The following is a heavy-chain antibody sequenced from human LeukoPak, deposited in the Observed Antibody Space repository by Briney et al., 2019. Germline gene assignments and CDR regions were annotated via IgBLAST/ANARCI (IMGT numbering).Heavy chain of an antibody. Sequence: GGSLRLSCAGSGFIFSNYAMHWVRQPPGKGLEWASGISWNSGSIDYADSVKGRFTISRDNAKNSLYLRMNSLRVEDTAFYYCAKDNRRHYTSGPNPDSLHWGQGALVTVSS. V-gene: IGHV3-9*01. CDR1: GFIFSNYA. CDR3: AKDNRRHYTSGPNPDSLH. J-gene: IGHJ4*02. CDR2: ISWNSGSI. D-gene: IGHD6-19*01.